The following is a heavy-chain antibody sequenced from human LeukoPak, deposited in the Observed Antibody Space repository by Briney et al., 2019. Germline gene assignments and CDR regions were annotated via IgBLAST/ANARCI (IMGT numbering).Heavy chain of an antibody. V-gene: IGHV4-59*12. CDR1: GGSISSYY. Sequence: SETLSLTCTVSGGSISSYYWSWIRQPPGKGLEWIGYIYYSGSTNCNPSLKSRVTISVDTSKNQFSLKLSSVTAADTAVYYCARSSSGWYYFDYWGQGTLVTVSS. CDR2: IYYSGST. CDR3: ARSSSGWYYFDY. J-gene: IGHJ4*02. D-gene: IGHD6-19*01.